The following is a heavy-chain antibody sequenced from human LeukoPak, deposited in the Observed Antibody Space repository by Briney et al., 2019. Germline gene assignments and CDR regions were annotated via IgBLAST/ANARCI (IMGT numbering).Heavy chain of an antibody. CDR3: ARAASSSGWYYFDY. V-gene: IGHV3-11*06. CDR1: GFTFSDYY. CDR2: ISSSSGYA. Sequence: GSLRLSCAASGFTFSDYYISWIRQAPGKGLEWVSSISSSSGYANYADSVKGRFSISRDNAKNSLYLQMNSLRAEDTAVFYCARAASSSGWYYFDYWGQGTLVTVSS. J-gene: IGHJ4*02. D-gene: IGHD6-19*01.